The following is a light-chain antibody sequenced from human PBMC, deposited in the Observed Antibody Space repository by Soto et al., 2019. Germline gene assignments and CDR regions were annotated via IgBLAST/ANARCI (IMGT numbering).Light chain of an antibody. CDR2: SNN. CDR3: AAWDDSLNGWV. CDR1: SSNIGINT. Sequence: QSVLTQPPSASGTPGQRVTISCSGSSSNIGINTVNWYQQLPGTGPKLLIYSNNQRASRVPDRFSGSKSGTSASLAISGLQSKDEADYYCAAWDDSLNGWVFGGGSKLTVL. V-gene: IGLV1-44*01. J-gene: IGLJ3*02.